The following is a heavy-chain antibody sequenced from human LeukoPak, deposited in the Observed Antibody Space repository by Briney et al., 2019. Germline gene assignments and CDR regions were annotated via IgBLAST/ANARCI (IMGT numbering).Heavy chain of an antibody. V-gene: IGHV5-51*01. J-gene: IGHJ1*01. D-gene: IGHD2-2*01. CDR2: IYPANSDT. CDR1: GYSFTSYW. Sequence: GESLKISCQGSGYSFTSYWIGWVRQMPGKGLEWMAIIYPANSDTRYSPSFQGQVTTSADKSISTAYLQWSSLKASDTAMYYCARPACSSTSCYLYFQHWGQGTLVTVSS. CDR3: ARPACSSTSCYLYFQH.